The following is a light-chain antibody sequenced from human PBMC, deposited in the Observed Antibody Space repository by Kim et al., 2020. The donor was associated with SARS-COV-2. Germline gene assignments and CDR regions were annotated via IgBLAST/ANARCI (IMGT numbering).Light chain of an antibody. Sequence: SVSPGERATLSCWASQSIRSHLAWYQHKPGQAPRLLIYDTSTRATGIPARFSGSGSGTEFTLTIGSLQSEDFAVYYCQQYNVWPTFGQGTRLEIK. CDR3: QQYNVWPT. J-gene: IGKJ5*01. CDR1: QSIRSH. CDR2: DTS. V-gene: IGKV3-15*01.